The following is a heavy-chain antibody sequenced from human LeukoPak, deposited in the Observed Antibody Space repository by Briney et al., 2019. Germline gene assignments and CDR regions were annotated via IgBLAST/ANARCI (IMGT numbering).Heavy chain of an antibody. CDR3: ARSPVVVQLLGFDP. V-gene: IGHV4-30-4*01. J-gene: IGHJ5*02. CDR1: GGSISSGDYY. D-gene: IGHD2-2*01. Sequence: KASETLSLTCTVSGGSISSGDYYWSWIRQPPGKGLEWIGYIYYSGSTYYNPSLKSRVTISVDTSKNQFSLKLSSVTAADTAVYYCARSPVVVQLLGFDPWGQGTLVTVSS. CDR2: IYYSGST.